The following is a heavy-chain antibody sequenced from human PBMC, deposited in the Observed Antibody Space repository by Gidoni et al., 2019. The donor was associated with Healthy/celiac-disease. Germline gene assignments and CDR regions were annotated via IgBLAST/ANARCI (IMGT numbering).Heavy chain of an antibody. CDR3: ASFSSGWNTQYDY. V-gene: IGHV3-48*03. CDR2: ISSSGSTI. J-gene: IGHJ4*02. Sequence: EVQLVESGGGLVQPGGSLRLSCAASGFTFSSYEMNWVRQAPGKGLEWVSYISSSGSTIYYADSVKGRFTISRDNAKNSLYLQMNSLRAEDTAVYYCASFSSGWNTQYDYWGQGTLVTVSS. D-gene: IGHD6-19*01. CDR1: GFTFSSYE.